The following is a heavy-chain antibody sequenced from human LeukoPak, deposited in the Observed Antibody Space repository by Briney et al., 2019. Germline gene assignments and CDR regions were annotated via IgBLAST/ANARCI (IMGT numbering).Heavy chain of an antibody. CDR2: IKKNSDGGTR. CDR1: GFNFTNSW. D-gene: IGHD4-23*01. J-gene: IGHJ4*02. CDR3: ATGNCGCNSCWSYFFDY. Sequence: GGSLRLSCAASGFNFTNSWMSWVRQAPGKGLEWVGRIKKNSDGGTRDYAAPVKGRFTISRDDSKNTLYLQMNSLKIEDTAVYYCATGNCGCNSCWSYFFDYWGQGSLVTVSS. V-gene: IGHV3-15*01.